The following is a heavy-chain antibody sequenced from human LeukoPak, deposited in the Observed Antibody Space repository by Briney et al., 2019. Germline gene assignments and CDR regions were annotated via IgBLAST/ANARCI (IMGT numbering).Heavy chain of an antibody. J-gene: IGHJ6*03. V-gene: IGHV4-30-4*08. CDR1: GGPISSGDYY. D-gene: IGHD2-21*01. CDR2: IYYSGST. Sequence: NTSQTLSLTCTVSGGPISSGDYYWSWIRQPPGKGLEWIGYIYYSGSTYYNPSLKSRVTISVDTSKNQFSLNLSSVTAADTAVYYCARGGGENYYYYMDVWGKGTTVTVSS. CDR3: ARGGGENYYYYMDV.